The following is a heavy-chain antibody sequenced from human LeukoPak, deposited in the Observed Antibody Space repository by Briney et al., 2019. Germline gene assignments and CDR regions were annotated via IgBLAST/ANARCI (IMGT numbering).Heavy chain of an antibody. CDR3: ARDHLEIDY. J-gene: IGHJ4*02. V-gene: IGHV4-61*02. CDR2: INNSGNT. D-gene: IGHD3-3*01. Sequence: TLSLTCTVSGGSISSGGYYWNWIRQPAGKGLEWIGRINNSGNTNYNPSLKTRATISVDTSKNQFSLRLTSVTAADTAVYFCARDHLEIDYWGQGTLVTVSS. CDR1: GGSISSGGYY.